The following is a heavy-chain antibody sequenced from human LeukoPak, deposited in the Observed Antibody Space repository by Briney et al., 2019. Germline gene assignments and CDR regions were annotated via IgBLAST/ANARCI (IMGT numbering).Heavy chain of an antibody. Sequence: GGSLRLSCAASGFTFSSYWMSWVRQAPGKGLECVANIKEDGSEKNYVDSVKGRFTISRDNAKNSLCLQMNSLRAEDTAVYYCAKAVAARWLDPWGQGTLVIVSS. V-gene: IGHV3-7*01. CDR1: GFTFSSYW. CDR3: AKAVAARWLDP. D-gene: IGHD6-19*01. CDR2: IKEDGSEK. J-gene: IGHJ5*02.